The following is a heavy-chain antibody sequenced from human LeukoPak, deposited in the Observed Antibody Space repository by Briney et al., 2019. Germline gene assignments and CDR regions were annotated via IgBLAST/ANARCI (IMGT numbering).Heavy chain of an antibody. Sequence: SQTLSHTCAISGDSVSSNSVTWNWIRQSPSRGLEWLVRTYYRSTWYNDYAVSVRGRITVNPDTSKNQFSLHLNSVTPEDTAVYYCARRLTQYDCFDPWGQGILVTVSS. CDR1: GDSVSSNSVT. J-gene: IGHJ5*02. CDR3: ARRLTQYDCFDP. V-gene: IGHV6-1*01. D-gene: IGHD2-2*01. CDR2: TYYRSTWYN.